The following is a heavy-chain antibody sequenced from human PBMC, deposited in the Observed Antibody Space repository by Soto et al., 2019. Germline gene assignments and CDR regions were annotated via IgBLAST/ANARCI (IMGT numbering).Heavy chain of an antibody. D-gene: IGHD2-8*02. Sequence: GGSLRLSCAASGFPFSSYAMSWVRQAPGKGLEWVSAISASGGSTYYADSVKGRFTIALDNSNNTLYRQRNSLRAEDTAVYYCATDTYCPATRHGGHGNWGQGTLVIVSS. CDR3: ATDTYCPATRHGGHGN. V-gene: IGHV3-23*01. CDR1: GFPFSSYA. CDR2: ISASGGST. J-gene: IGHJ4*02.